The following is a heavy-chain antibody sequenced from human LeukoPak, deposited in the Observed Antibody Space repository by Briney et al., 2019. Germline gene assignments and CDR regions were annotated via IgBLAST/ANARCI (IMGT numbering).Heavy chain of an antibody. Sequence: SETLSLTCTVSGGSISSYYWSWIRQPPGKGLEWIGYIYYSGGTNYNPSLKSRVTISVDTSKNQFSLKLSSVTAADTAVYYCVVHYYDSSGYKDYWGQGTLVTVSS. CDR2: IYYSGGT. CDR1: GGSISSYY. V-gene: IGHV4-59*01. D-gene: IGHD3-22*01. J-gene: IGHJ4*02. CDR3: VVHYYDSSGYKDY.